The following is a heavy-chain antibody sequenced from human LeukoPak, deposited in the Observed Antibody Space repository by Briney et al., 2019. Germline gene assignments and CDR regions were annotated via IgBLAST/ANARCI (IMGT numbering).Heavy chain of an antibody. D-gene: IGHD2-21*02. CDR1: GFTFSDYW. J-gene: IGHJ4*02. Sequence: PGGSLRLSCAGSGFTFSDYWIHWVRQAPGKGLEWVANIKQDGSEKFYVDSVKGRFTISRDNAKNSLYLQMNSLRAEDTAVYYCAGIFSYCGGDCYSPNPFDYWGQGTLVTVSS. V-gene: IGHV3-7*01. CDR2: IKQDGSEK. CDR3: AGIFSYCGGDCYSPNPFDY.